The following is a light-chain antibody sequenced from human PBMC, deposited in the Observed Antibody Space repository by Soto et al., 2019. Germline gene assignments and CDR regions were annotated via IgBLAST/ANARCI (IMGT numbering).Light chain of an antibody. CDR1: QSVSSY. CDR3: QQRSNWPWT. Sequence: EIVLTQSPATLSLSPGERATRSCRASQSVSSYLAWYHQKPGQPPRLLIYDASTRATGIPARFSGSGSGTYFTLTISSLETEDFAVYYCQQRSNWPWTFGQGTKGEI. CDR2: DAS. V-gene: IGKV3-11*01. J-gene: IGKJ1*01.